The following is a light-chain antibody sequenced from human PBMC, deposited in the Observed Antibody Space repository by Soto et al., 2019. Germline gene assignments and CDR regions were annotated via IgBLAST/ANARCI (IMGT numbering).Light chain of an antibody. CDR3: QQSYRSPVT. Sequence: DIQMTQSPSSLSASLGDRVAITCRASESIFSHLNWFQQKPGKAPKLLIYAASTLQSGVPSRFSGSGSGTDFTLTIDSLQLEDFSTYYCQQSYRSPVTFGQGTRREIK. J-gene: IGKJ5*01. CDR2: AAS. CDR1: ESIFSH. V-gene: IGKV1-39*01.